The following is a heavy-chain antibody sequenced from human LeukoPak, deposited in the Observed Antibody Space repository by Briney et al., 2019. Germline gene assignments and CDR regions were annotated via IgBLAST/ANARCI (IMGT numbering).Heavy chain of an antibody. V-gene: IGHV5-51*01. Sequence: GESLKISCKGSGYSFTSYWIGWVRQMPGKGLEWMGIIYPGDSDTRYSPFFQGQVTISADKSISTAYLQWSSLKASDTAMYYCARRSQGYCSSTSCHLGWFDPWGQGTLVTVSS. CDR3: ARRSQGYCSSTSCHLGWFDP. CDR1: GYSFTSYW. J-gene: IGHJ5*02. D-gene: IGHD2-2*01. CDR2: IYPGDSDT.